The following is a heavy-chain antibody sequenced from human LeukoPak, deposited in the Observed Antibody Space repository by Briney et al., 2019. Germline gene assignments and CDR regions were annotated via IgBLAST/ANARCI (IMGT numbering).Heavy chain of an antibody. J-gene: IGHJ4*02. CDR2: IKQDGSEK. Sequence: GRSLGLSCAASGFTFSRSWMSWVRQAPGKGLEWVANIKQDGSEKFYVDSVKGRFTISRDNAKTSLYLQMNSLRAEDTAVYYCARNLGGAYSDYFDYWGQGTLVTVSS. CDR1: GFTFSRSW. D-gene: IGHD2-21*01. CDR3: ARNLGGAYSDYFDY. V-gene: IGHV3-7*04.